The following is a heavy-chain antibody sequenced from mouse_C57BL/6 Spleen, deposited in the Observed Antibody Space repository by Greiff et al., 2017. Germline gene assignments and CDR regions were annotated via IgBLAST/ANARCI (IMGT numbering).Heavy chain of an antibody. J-gene: IGHJ3*01. Sequence: QVQLQQPGAELVKPGASVKLSCKASGYTFTSYWMQWVKQRPGQGLEWIGEIDPSDSYTNYNQKFKGKATLTVDTSSSTAYMQLSSLTSEDSAVYYWSRVYGSSYAWFAYWGQGTLVTVSA. V-gene: IGHV1-50*01. CDR2: IDPSDSYT. D-gene: IGHD1-1*01. CDR1: GYTFTSYW. CDR3: SRVYGSSYAWFAY.